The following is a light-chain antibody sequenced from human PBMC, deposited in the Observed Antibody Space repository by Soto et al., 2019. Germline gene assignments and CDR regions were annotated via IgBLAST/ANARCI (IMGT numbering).Light chain of an antibody. V-gene: IGLV1-40*01. CDR1: SSNIGAGHD. CDR3: QSYDNSLSGSNV. J-gene: IGLJ1*01. Sequence: QSVLTQPPSVSGAPGQSVTISCTGSSSNIGAGHDVHWYQQFPGTAPKVLIYGNSNRPSGVPDRFSGSKSGTSASLAITGLQAEDEADYYCQSYDNSLSGSNVFGTRTKVTVL. CDR2: GNS.